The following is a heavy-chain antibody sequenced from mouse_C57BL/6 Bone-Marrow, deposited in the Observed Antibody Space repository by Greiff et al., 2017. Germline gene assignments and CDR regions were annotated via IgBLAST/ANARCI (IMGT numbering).Heavy chain of an antibody. Sequence: QVQLQQPGAELVRPGTSVKLSCKASGYTFTSYWMHWVKQRPGQGLEWIGVIDPSDSYTNYNQKFKGKATLTVDTSSSTAYMQLSSLTSEDSAVXYCARYLLGSSYAMDYWGQGTSVTVSS. V-gene: IGHV1-59*01. CDR1: GYTFTSYW. J-gene: IGHJ4*01. CDR3: ARYLLGSSYAMDY. D-gene: IGHD1-1*01. CDR2: IDPSDSYT.